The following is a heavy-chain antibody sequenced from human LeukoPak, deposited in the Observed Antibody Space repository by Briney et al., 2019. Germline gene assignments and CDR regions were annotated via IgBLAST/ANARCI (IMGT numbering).Heavy chain of an antibody. CDR2: IYHSGST. V-gene: IGHV4-30-2*01. D-gene: IGHD7-27*01. Sequence: SQTLSLTCAVSGGSTSSGDYSWSWIRQPPGEGLERIGYIYHSGSTYYDPSLKSRVTISLDRSKDQFSLKLSSVTAADTAVYYCARVLTGGYWYFDLWGRGTLVTVSS. CDR3: ARVLTGGYWYFDL. CDR1: GGSTSSGDYS. J-gene: IGHJ2*01.